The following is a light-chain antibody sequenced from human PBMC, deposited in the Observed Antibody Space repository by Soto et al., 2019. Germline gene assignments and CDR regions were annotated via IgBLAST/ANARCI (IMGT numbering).Light chain of an antibody. Sequence: QSVLNQPASVSGSPGQSITIYCTGTSGDVGGYKFVSWYQQHPGKAPKLMIYEVSNRPSGVSSRFSGAKSGNTASLTLSGLQAEDVADYFCGSYTGNIYGFGNGTQLTV. J-gene: IGLJ1*01. CDR3: GSYTGNIYG. CDR1: SGDVGGYKF. V-gene: IGLV2-14*01. CDR2: EVS.